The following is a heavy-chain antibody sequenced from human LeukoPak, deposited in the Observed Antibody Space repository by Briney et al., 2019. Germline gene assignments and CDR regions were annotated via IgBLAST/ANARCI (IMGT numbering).Heavy chain of an antibody. CDR3: AGASYGGNSHFDY. J-gene: IGHJ4*02. CDR2: IIPIFGTA. V-gene: IGHV1-69*13. Sequence: GASVKVSCKASGGTFSSYAISWVRQAPGQGLEWMGGIIPIFGTANYAQKFQGRVTITADESTSTAYMELSSLRSEDTAVYYCAGASYGGNSHFDYWGQGTLVTVSS. D-gene: IGHD4-23*01. CDR1: GGTFSSYA.